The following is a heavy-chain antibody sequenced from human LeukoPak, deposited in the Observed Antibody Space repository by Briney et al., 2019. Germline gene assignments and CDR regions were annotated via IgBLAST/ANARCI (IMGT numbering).Heavy chain of an antibody. CDR3: ARNVSYSFDY. CDR1: GYSIRSNYY. J-gene: IGHJ4*02. CDR2: IYHSGST. Sequence: PSEILSLTCDVSGYSIRSNYYWGWIRQPPGKGLEWIGSIYHSGSTYYNPSLKSRVTISVDTSKNQFSLKLSSVTAADTAVYYCARNVSYSFDYWGQGTLVTVSS. D-gene: IGHD1-1*01. V-gene: IGHV4-38-2*01.